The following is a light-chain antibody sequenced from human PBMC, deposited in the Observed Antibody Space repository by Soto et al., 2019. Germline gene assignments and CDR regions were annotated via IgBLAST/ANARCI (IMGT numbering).Light chain of an antibody. Sequence: QSVLTQSSSASASLGSSVKLTCILSSGHSTYIIAWHQQQPGKTPRFLMTLDRSGSYNRGSGVPDRFSGSSSGADRYLTISNLQFEDEGDYYCETWYSNTHKVFGGGTKVTVL. J-gene: IGLJ3*02. V-gene: IGLV4-60*02. CDR2: LDRSGSY. CDR3: ETWYSNTHKV. CDR1: SGHSTYI.